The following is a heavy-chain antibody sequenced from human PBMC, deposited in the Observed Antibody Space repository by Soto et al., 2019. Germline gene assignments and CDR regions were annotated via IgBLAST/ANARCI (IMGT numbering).Heavy chain of an antibody. J-gene: IGHJ5*02. CDR3: ARTSSGTREGFDP. CDR2: INPNNGNT. Sequence: QVQLVQSGAEVKKAGASVKVSCKASGYTFTSYDINWVRQATGQGLEWMGWINPNNGNTGYAQNFQGRVTMTRDTSISTAYMELSSLRSEDTAVYFCARTSSGTREGFDPWGQGTLVTVSS. V-gene: IGHV1-8*01. CDR1: GYTFTSYD. D-gene: IGHD1-7*01.